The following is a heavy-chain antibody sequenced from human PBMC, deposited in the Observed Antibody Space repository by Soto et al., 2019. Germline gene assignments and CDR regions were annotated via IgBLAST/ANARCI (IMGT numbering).Heavy chain of an antibody. D-gene: IGHD7-27*01. V-gene: IGHV3-23*01. Sequence: EVQLLESGGGLVRPGGSLRLSCAASGFTFTKYGMTWVRQIPGKGLDWVSTISATGYTTYYADSVKGRFTISRDNSNNMVYLQMNGLRVEDAALYYCAKDQNYGLPMTGEFDRWGQGTLVSVST. CDR2: ISATGYTT. CDR3: AKDQNYGLPMTGEFDR. J-gene: IGHJ4*02. CDR1: GFTFTKYG.